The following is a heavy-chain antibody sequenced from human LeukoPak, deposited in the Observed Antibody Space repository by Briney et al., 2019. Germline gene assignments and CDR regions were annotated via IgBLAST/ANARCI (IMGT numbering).Heavy chain of an antibody. CDR1: GYTFTSYA. V-gene: IGHV1-3*01. Sequence: ASVKVSCTASGYTFTSYAMHWVRQAPGQRLEWMGWINAGNGNTKYSQKFQGRVTITRDTSASTAYMELSSLRSEDTAVYYCARVSRMATIPYYFDYWGQGTLVTVPS. CDR3: ARVSRMATIPYYFDY. J-gene: IGHJ4*02. D-gene: IGHD5-24*01. CDR2: INAGNGNT.